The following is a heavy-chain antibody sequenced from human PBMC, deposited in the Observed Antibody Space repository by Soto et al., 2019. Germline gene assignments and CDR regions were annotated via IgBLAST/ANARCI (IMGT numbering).Heavy chain of an antibody. CDR3: ARDAPRCSGGSCFDF. CDR1: GFTFSSYS. CDR2: INSGSSTI. D-gene: IGHD2-15*01. Sequence: EVQLVESGGGLVQPGGSLRLSCAASGFTFSSYSMNWVCQAPGKGLEWVSYINSGSSTIYYADSVKGRFTISRDNAKNSLYLQMNSLRDEDTAVYYCARDAPRCSGGSCFDFWGQGTLVTVSS. J-gene: IGHJ4*02. V-gene: IGHV3-48*02.